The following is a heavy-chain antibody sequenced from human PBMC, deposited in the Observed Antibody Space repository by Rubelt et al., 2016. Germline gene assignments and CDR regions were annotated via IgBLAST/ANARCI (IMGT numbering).Heavy chain of an antibody. Sequence: QITLKESGPTLVKPTQTLTLTCTFSGFSLSTSGVGVGWIRQPPGKALEWLALIYWDDDKRYSPSLKSRLTITKDHSKNQVVLTMTNMDPVDTATYYCAHSLRGGDLWSGYYMGLFDPWGQGTLVTVSS. CDR1: GFSLSTSGVG. J-gene: IGHJ5*02. CDR2: IYWDDDK. CDR3: AHSLRGGDLWSGYYMGLFDP. V-gene: IGHV2-5*02. D-gene: IGHD3-3*01.